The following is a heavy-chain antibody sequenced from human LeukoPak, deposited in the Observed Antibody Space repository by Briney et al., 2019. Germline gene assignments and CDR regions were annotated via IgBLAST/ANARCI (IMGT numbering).Heavy chain of an antibody. D-gene: IGHD3-22*01. Sequence: SETLSLTCTVSGGSNSSGGYYWSWIRQHPGKGLEWIGYISNGGSTYDNPSLKSRVTISVDTSKNQFSLKLSSVTAADTAVYYCAREEIVDHYFDYWGQGTLVTVSS. J-gene: IGHJ4*02. CDR2: ISNGGST. CDR3: AREEIVDHYFDY. V-gene: IGHV4-31*03. CDR1: GGSNSSGGYY.